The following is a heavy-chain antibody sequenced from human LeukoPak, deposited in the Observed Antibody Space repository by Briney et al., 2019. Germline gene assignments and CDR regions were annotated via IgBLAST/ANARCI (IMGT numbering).Heavy chain of an antibody. CDR2: IYHSGNT. J-gene: IGHJ1*01. Sequence: SETLSLTCSVSGDSVTSYYWNWIRQPPGKGLEWIGHIYHSGNTNYNSSLKSRVTISVDTSKNQFSLNLRSVTAADTAVYYCVRDGDKLFQHWGQGTLVTVSS. V-gene: IGHV4-59*02. CDR1: GDSVTSYY. D-gene: IGHD3-3*01. CDR3: VRDGDKLFQH.